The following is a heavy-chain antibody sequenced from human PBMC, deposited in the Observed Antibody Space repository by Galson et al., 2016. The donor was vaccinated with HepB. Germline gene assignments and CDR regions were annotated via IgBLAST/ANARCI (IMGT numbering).Heavy chain of an antibody. D-gene: IGHD3-22*01. CDR3: ARRAATYDSSGYYYGADGDY. Sequence: QVQLQESGPGLVKPSQTLSLTCTVSGGSISSSSYYWAWIRQPPGKGLEWIGSIYYSGSTYYNPSLKSRVTISVDTSKNQFSLKLSSVTAADTAVYYCARRAATYDSSGYYYGADGDYWGQGTLVTVSS. J-gene: IGHJ4*02. CDR2: IYYSGST. CDR1: GGSISSSSYY. V-gene: IGHV4-39*01.